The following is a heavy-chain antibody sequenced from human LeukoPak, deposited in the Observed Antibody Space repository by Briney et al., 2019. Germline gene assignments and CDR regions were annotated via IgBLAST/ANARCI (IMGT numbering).Heavy chain of an antibody. Sequence: KPGESLKISCQGSGYSFTSYWIGWVRQMPGEGLEWMGVIYPGDSDTRYSPSFQGQVPISADKSISTAYLQWSSLKASDTAMYYCASRSNYGYFDYWGQGTLVTVSS. J-gene: IGHJ4*02. CDR3: ASRSNYGYFDY. CDR1: GYSFTSYW. V-gene: IGHV5-51*03. D-gene: IGHD4-11*01. CDR2: IYPGDSDT.